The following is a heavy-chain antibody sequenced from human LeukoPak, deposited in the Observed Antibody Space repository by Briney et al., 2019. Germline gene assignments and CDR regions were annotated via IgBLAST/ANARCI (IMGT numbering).Heavy chain of an antibody. Sequence: ASVKVSCKASGYTFTSYGISWVRQAPGQGLEWMGWISAYNGNTNYAQKFQGRVTITADESTSTAYMELSSLRSEDTAVYYCARGSYEIYYYYGMDVWGQGTTVTVSS. D-gene: IGHD5-18*01. CDR3: ARGSYEIYYYYGMDV. J-gene: IGHJ6*02. CDR2: ISAYNGNT. V-gene: IGHV1-18*01. CDR1: GYTFTSYG.